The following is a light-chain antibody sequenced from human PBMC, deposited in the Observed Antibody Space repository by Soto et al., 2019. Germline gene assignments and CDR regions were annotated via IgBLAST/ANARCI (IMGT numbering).Light chain of an antibody. CDR1: SSDVGGYNY. Sequence: QSALTQPRSASGSPGQSITISCTGTSSDVGGYNYVSWYQQHPAKAPKLIIFDVSKRPSGVPNRFSGSKSGNTASLTISGLRAEDEADYYCCSYAGSNNLVFGGGTKLTVL. V-gene: IGLV2-11*01. CDR2: DVS. J-gene: IGLJ2*01. CDR3: CSYAGSNNLV.